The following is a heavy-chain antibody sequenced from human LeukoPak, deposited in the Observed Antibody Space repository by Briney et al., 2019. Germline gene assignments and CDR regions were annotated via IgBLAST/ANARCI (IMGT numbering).Heavy chain of an antibody. CDR1: GFTFSSYW. CDR3: ARDGAYSSSWGVFDY. J-gene: IGHJ4*02. V-gene: IGHV3-7*01. D-gene: IGHD6-13*01. Sequence: GGSLRLSCAASGFTFSSYWMSWVRQAPGKGLEWVANIKQDGSEKYYVDSVKGRFTISRDNAKNSLYLQMNSLRAEDTAVYYCARDGAYSSSWGVFDYWGQGTLVTVSS. CDR2: IKQDGSEK.